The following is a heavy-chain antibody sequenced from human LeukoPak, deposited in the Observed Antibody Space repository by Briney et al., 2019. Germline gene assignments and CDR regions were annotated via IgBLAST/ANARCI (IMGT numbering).Heavy chain of an antibody. D-gene: IGHD1-26*01. CDR3: ASTAEWELLSYFQH. CDR2: ISSSSSYI. Sequence: GGSLRLSCAASGFTFSSYSMNWVRQAPGKGLEWVSSISSSSSYIYYADSVKGRFTISRDNAKNSLYLQMNSLRAGDTAVYYCASTAEWELLSYFQHWGQGTLVTVSS. V-gene: IGHV3-21*01. J-gene: IGHJ1*01. CDR1: GFTFSSYS.